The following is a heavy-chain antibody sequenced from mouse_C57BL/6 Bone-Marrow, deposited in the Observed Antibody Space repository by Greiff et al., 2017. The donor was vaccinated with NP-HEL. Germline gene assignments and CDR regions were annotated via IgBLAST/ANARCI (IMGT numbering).Heavy chain of an antibody. Sequence: EVQLQQSGAELVRPGASVKLSCTASGFNIKDDYMHWVKQRPEQVLEWIGWIDPENGDTEYASKFQGKATITADTSSNTAYLQLSSLTSEDTAVYYCSLWLRRGYYFDYWGKGTTLTVSS. CDR1: GFNIKDDY. D-gene: IGHD2-2*01. CDR3: SLWLRRGYYFDY. CDR2: IDPENGDT. V-gene: IGHV14-4*01. J-gene: IGHJ2*01.